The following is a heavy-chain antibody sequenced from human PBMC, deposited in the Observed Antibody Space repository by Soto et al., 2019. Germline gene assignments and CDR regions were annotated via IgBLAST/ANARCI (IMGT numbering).Heavy chain of an antibody. Sequence: ASVKVSCKASGYTFTSYDINWVRQATGQGLEWMGWMNPNSGNTGYAQKFQGRVTMTRNTSISTAYMELSSLRSEDTAVYYCARDVAAAGTGTYNWFDSRAQRTLDIVSA. V-gene: IGHV1-8*01. D-gene: IGHD6-13*01. CDR3: ARDVAAAGTGTYNWFDS. CDR2: MNPNSGNT. CDR1: GYTFTSYD. J-gene: IGHJ5*01.